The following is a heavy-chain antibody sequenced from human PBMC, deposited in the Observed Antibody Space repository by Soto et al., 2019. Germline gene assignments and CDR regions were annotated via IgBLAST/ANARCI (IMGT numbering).Heavy chain of an antibody. V-gene: IGHV5-51*01. Sequence: PGESLKISCKTSGYSFTGYWVAWVRQTPGSGLYCLGIIYPTGFDSRYSPFFQGQVTISADNSTRTAYLQGSSLKASDTARYYCARQGGFGLYYFDYWGQGTLVSVS. CDR1: GYSFTGYW. J-gene: IGHJ4*02. CDR3: ARQGGFGLYYFDY. CDR2: IYPTGFDS. D-gene: IGHD3-10*01.